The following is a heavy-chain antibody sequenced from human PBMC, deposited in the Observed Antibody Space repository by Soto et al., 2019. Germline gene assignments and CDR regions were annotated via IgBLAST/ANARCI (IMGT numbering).Heavy chain of an antibody. V-gene: IGHV3-30*03. D-gene: IGHD2-2*01. J-gene: IGHJ4*02. CDR1: GITFSSYG. Sequence: ESGGGVVQPGRSLRLSCAASGITFSSYGMHWVRQAPGKGLEWVAVISYDGSNKYYADSVKGRFTISRDNSKNTLYLQMNSLRAEDTAVYYCATGDIVVVPAAIFYWGQGTLVTVSS. CDR3: ATGDIVVVPAAIFY. CDR2: ISYDGSNK.